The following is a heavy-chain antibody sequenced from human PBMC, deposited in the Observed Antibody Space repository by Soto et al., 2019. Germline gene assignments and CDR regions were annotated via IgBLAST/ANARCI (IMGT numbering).Heavy chain of an antibody. Sequence: GASVKVSCKASGYTFTGYYMHWVRQAPGQGLEWMGWINPNSGGTNYAQKFQGRVTMTRDTSISTAYMELSRLRSDDTAVYYCARDRQLVRRPHWFDPWGQGTLVTVSS. D-gene: IGHD6-13*01. J-gene: IGHJ5*02. V-gene: IGHV1-2*02. CDR1: GYTFTGYY. CDR2: INPNSGGT. CDR3: ARDRQLVRRPHWFDP.